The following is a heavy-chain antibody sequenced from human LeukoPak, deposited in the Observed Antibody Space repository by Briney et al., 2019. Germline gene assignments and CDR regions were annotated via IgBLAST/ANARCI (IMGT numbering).Heavy chain of an antibody. J-gene: IGHJ6*03. D-gene: IGHD6-6*01. Sequence: PSETLSLTCAVSGGSISSGGYSWSWIRQPPGKGLEWIGYIYYSGSTYYNPSLKSRVTISVDTSKNQFSLKLSSVTAADTAVYYCARIYYSSSPYYYYYYMDVWGKGTTVTVSS. V-gene: IGHV4-30-4*07. CDR1: GGSISSGGYS. CDR3: ARIYYSSSPYYYYYYMDV. CDR2: IYYSGST.